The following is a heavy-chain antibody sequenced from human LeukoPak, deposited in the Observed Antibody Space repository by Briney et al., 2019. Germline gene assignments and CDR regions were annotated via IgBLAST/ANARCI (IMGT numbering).Heavy chain of an antibody. Sequence: GRSLRLSCAASGFTFNSFGMHWVRQAPGKGLEWVAVIWYDGNNKYYADSVKGRFTISRDNSKNTLYPQMNSLRAEDTAVYYCVRGEYYNDSSAYTSVDYWGQGTLVTASS. V-gene: IGHV3-33*01. CDR2: IWYDGNNK. CDR3: VRGEYYNDSSAYTSVDY. CDR1: GFTFNSFG. J-gene: IGHJ4*02. D-gene: IGHD3-22*01.